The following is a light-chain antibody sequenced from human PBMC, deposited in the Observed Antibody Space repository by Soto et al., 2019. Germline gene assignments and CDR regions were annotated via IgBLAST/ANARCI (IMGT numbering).Light chain of an antibody. V-gene: IGLV2-14*01. Sequence: QSALTQPASVSGAPGQSITISCTGTSRDVGGFKYVSWYQQHPGRAPQLIIYEVSNRPSGVSDRFSGSKSGNTASLTISGLQAEDEANYYCSSFSSSNTFYVFGTGTKVTVL. CDR3: SSFSSSNTFYV. CDR1: SRDVGGFKY. CDR2: EVS. J-gene: IGLJ1*01.